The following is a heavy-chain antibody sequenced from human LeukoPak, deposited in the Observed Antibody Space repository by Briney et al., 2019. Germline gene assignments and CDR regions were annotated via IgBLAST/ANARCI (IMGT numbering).Heavy chain of an antibody. CDR1: GFTFGDYA. V-gene: IGHV3-49*04. J-gene: IGHJ3*02. CDR3: ARDISEMGAFDI. CDR2: IRSDAYGGTI. Sequence: GGSLRLSCRASGFTFGDYALNWVRQAPGKGLEWVGFIRSDAYGGTIQYDASVGGRFTISRDDSKTIAYLQMNSLETEDTAVYYCARDISEMGAFDIWGLGTMVTVSS. D-gene: IGHD5-24*01.